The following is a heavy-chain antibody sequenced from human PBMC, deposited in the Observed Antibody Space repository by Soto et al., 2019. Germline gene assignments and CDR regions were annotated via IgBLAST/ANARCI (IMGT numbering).Heavy chain of an antibody. J-gene: IGHJ6*02. CDR1: GFSLTSPGMC. D-gene: IGHD1-20*01. CDR2: IERDDDDK. V-gene: IGHV2-70*13. Sequence: SGPTLVNPTETLTLTCTFSGFSLTSPGMCVSWIRQPPGKALEWLALIERDDDDKYYSTSLKTRLTISKDTRKNQVVLTMANMDPVDTGTYYCARSIRGPRRFNGMDVWGQGTTVTVSS. CDR3: ARSIRGPRRFNGMDV.